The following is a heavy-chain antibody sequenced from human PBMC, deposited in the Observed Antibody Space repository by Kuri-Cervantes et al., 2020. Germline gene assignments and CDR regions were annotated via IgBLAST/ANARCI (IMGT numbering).Heavy chain of an antibody. J-gene: IGHJ5*02. V-gene: IGHV3-30-3*01. Sequence: GESLKISCSAAGIIFDNTWMSWVRQAPGKGLEWVAVISYDGSNKYYADSVKGRFTISRDNSKNTLYLQMNSLRAEDTAVYYCARASCSSTSCYKGAGWFDPWGQGTLVTVSS. CDR2: ISYDGSNK. D-gene: IGHD2-2*02. CDR3: ARASCSSTSCYKGAGWFDP. CDR1: GIIFDNTW.